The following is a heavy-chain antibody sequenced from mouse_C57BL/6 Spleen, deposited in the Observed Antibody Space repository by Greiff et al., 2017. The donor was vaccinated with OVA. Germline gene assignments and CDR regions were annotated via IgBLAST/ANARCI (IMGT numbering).Heavy chain of an antibody. D-gene: IGHD1-1*01. J-gene: IGHJ2*01. Sequence: QVQLQQSGAELVKPGASVKISCKASGYAFSSYWMNWVKQRPGKGLEWIGEIYPGDGDTNYNGKFKGKATLTADKSSSTAYMQLSSLTSEDSAVYFSARAITTVANFDYWGQGTTLTVSS. CDR3: ARAITTVANFDY. V-gene: IGHV1-80*01. CDR2: IYPGDGDT. CDR1: GYAFSSYW.